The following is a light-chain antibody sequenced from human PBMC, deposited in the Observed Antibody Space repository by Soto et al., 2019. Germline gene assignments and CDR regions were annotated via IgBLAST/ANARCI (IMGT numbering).Light chain of an antibody. CDR2: AAS. V-gene: IGKV1-39*01. CDR3: QQNYITPPWT. CDR1: QSIKKS. J-gene: IGKJ1*01. Sequence: DVQMTQSPSSLSASVGDRVTITCRASQSIKKSLNWYQQKPGKAPKLLIFAASNLQSGVPSRFSGSGSGTDFTLTTSSLQAEDVATYYCQQNYITPPWTFGPGTKVEVK.